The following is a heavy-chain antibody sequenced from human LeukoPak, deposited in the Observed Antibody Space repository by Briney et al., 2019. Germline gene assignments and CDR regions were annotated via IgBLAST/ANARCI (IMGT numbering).Heavy chain of an antibody. CDR3: ATDRMVRGVSSLQIDY. D-gene: IGHD3-10*01. CDR1: GYTLTELS. J-gene: IGHJ4*02. V-gene: IGHV1-24*01. Sequence: ASVKVSCKVSGYTLTELSMHWVRQAPGKGLEWMGGFDPEDGETIYAQKFQGRVTMTEDTSTDTAYMELSSLRSEDTAVYYCATDRMVRGVSSLQIDYWGQGTLVTVSS. CDR2: FDPEDGET.